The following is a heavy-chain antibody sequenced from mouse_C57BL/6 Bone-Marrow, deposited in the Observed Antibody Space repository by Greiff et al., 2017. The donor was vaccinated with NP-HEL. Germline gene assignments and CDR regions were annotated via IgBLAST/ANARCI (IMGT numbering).Heavy chain of an antibody. CDR3: ARRLYGKPFGG. CDR2: INPNNGGT. V-gene: IGHV1-22*01. CDR1: GYTFTDYN. Sequence: VQLQQSGPELVKPGASVKMSCKASGYTFTDYNMHWVKQSHGKSLEWIGSINPNNGGTSYNQKFKGKATLTANTSSSTAYMELRSLTSEDSAVYYCARRLYGKPFGGWGKGALVTAAA. D-gene: IGHD2-1*01. J-gene: IGHJ3*01.